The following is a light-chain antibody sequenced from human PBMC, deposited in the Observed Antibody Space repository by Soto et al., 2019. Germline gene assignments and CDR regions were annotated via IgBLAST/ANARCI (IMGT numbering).Light chain of an antibody. Sequence: DIQLTQSPASLSASVGDRVTITCRASQGISSYLAWYQQKPGEAPKLLIYLASTLQSGVPSRFSGSGSGTDFSLTISSLQPEDVATYYCQYLNSFPLRFGGGPKVDIX. CDR3: QYLNSFPLR. V-gene: IGKV1-9*01. CDR1: QGISSY. CDR2: LAS. J-gene: IGKJ4*01.